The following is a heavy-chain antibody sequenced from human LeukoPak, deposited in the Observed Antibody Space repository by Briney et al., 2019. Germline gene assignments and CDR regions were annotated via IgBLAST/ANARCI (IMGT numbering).Heavy chain of an antibody. CDR1: GGSISSYY. J-gene: IGHJ4*02. CDR3: ARHGTLGSITYPLDY. V-gene: IGHV4-59*08. D-gene: IGHD7-27*01. Sequence: PSETLSLTCTVSGGSISSYYWSWIRQAPGEGLEWIGIIYYSGSTNYNPSLKSRVTISVDTSKNQFSLKLSSVTAADTAVYYCARHGTLGSITYPLDYWGQGTLVTVPS. CDR2: IYYSGST.